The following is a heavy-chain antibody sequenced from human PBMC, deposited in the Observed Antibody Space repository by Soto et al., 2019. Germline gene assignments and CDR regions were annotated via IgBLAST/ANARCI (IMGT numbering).Heavy chain of an antibody. J-gene: IGHJ5*02. D-gene: IGHD2-15*01. CDR1: GFPFSDYS. V-gene: IGHV3-21*01. Sequence: EVQLVASGGGLVKPGGSLRLSCAASGFPFSDYSMNWVRQAPGKGLEWVSSITSSSSYIYYADSVEGRFTISRANARNSLYLQMNSLRVEDTAVYYCAGSGRWEYWFDPWGQGTLVTVSS. CDR3: AGSGRWEYWFDP. CDR2: ITSSSSYI.